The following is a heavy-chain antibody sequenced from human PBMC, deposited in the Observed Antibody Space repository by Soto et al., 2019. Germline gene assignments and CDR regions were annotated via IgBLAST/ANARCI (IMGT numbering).Heavy chain of an antibody. V-gene: IGHV3-23*01. CDR2: ISGSGGST. CDR1: GFTFSSYA. D-gene: IGHD3-22*01. Sequence: PGGSLRLSCAASGFTFSSYAMSWVRQAPGKGLEWVSAISGSGGSTYYADSVKGRFTISRDNSKNTLYLQMNSLRAEDTAVYYCAKDIRVMGLYYYDSSGYRALDYWGQGTLVTVSS. CDR3: AKDIRVMGLYYYDSSGYRALDY. J-gene: IGHJ4*02.